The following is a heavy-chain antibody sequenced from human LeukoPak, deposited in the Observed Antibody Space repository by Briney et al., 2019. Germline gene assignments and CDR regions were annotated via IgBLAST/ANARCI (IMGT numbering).Heavy chain of an antibody. D-gene: IGHD5-18*01. V-gene: IGHV3-30*02. J-gene: IGHJ6*02. CDR2: IRNDGSNK. CDR1: GFTFSTYG. CDR3: ARTDSFGMDV. Sequence: GGSLRLSCAASGFTFSTYGMHWVRQAPGKGLEWLAFIRNDGSNKYYADSVKGRFTNPRDNSKNTVYLQMDSLRTEDTAVYYCARTDSFGMDVWGQGTTVTVSS.